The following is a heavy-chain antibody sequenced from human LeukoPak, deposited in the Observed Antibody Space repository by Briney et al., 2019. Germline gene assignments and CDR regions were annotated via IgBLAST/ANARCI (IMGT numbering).Heavy chain of an antibody. D-gene: IGHD3-22*01. CDR2: IYPGDSDT. Sequence: GESLKISCKGSGYSFTSYWIGWVRQMPGKGLEWMGIIYPGDSDTRYSPSFQGRVTISADKSISTAYLQWSSLKASDTAMYCCARQRIERDTSGYVDYFDYWGQGTLVTVSS. J-gene: IGHJ4*02. CDR1: GYSFTSYW. CDR3: ARQRIERDTSGYVDYFDY. V-gene: IGHV5-51*01.